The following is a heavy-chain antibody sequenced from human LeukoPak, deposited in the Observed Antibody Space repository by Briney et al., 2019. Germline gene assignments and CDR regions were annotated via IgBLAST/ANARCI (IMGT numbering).Heavy chain of an antibody. Sequence: GASVKVSCKASGYTFTGYYMHWVRQAPGQGLEWMGWVNPTSGGTNYAQKFQGRVTMTRDTSISTAYMELSRLRSDDTAVYYCARGRDIVATSSFDYWGQGTLVTVSS. V-gene: IGHV1-2*02. CDR3: ARGRDIVATSSFDY. CDR2: VNPTSGGT. CDR1: GYTFTGYY. J-gene: IGHJ4*02. D-gene: IGHD5-12*01.